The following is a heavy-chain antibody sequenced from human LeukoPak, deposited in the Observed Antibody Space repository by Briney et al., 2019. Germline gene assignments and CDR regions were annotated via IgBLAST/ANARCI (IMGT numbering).Heavy chain of an antibody. V-gene: IGHV3-33*08. Sequence: GGSLRLSCAASGFTFSSYAMNWVRQAPGKGLEWVAVICYDGSNKYYADSVKGRFTISRDNSKNTLYLQMNSLRAEDTAVYYCARDRRDYYGSGSYYSKDSSLYYFDYWGQGTLVTVSS. CDR3: ARDRRDYYGSGSYYSKDSSLYYFDY. J-gene: IGHJ4*02. CDR2: ICYDGSNK. CDR1: GFTFSSYA. D-gene: IGHD3-10*01.